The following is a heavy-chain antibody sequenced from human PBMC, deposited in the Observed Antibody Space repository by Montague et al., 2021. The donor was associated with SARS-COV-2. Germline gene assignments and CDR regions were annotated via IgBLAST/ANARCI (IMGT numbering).Heavy chain of an antibody. J-gene: IGHJ4*02. D-gene: IGHD6-19*01. CDR2: VYYSGST. CDR1: GDSISIYY. V-gene: IGHV4-59*13. CDR3: ARGERGAWYNHYFDY. Sequence: SETLSLTCTVSGDSISIYYWSWIRQPPGKGLEWIGYVYYSGSTNYNPSLKGRVTISVDTPKNQFSLKLMSVTAAYTAVYYCARGERGAWYNHYFDYWGQGALVTVSS.